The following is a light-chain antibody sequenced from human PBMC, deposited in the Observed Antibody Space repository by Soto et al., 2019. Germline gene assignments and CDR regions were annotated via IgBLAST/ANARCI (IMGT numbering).Light chain of an antibody. V-gene: IGLV2-14*01. J-gene: IGLJ2*01. CDR1: GSDIGIYNY. CDR3: SSYSGGNTLVL. Sequence: QSVLTQPASVSGSPGQSITISCTGTGSDIGIYNYVSWYQHYPGQAPKLLIFEVSNRPSGVSTRFSGSKSGNTASLTVSGLQPEDEALYFCSSYSGGNTLVLFGGGTKLTVL. CDR2: EVS.